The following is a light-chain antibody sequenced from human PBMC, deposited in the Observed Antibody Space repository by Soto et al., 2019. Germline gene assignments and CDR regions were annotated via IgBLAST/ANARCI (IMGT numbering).Light chain of an antibody. Sequence: EIVLTQSPGTLSLSPGEGATLLCRASRSLGTYSLAWYQQKPGQAPRVLISGTSSRAAGIPDRFSGSGSGTDFTLTITRLEPEDFAVYYRQHYGDSLFIFGPGTKVDIK. CDR3: QHYGDSLFI. CDR2: GTS. CDR1: RSLGTYS. J-gene: IGKJ3*01. V-gene: IGKV3-20*01.